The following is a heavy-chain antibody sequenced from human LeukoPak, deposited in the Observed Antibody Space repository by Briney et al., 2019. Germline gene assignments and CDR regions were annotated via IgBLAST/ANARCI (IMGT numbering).Heavy chain of an antibody. V-gene: IGHV3-74*01. CDR3: AREPQWLDNWFDP. CDR1: GFTFSSYS. D-gene: IGHD6-19*01. Sequence: RPGGSLRLSCAASGFTFSSYSMNWVRQAPGKGLVWVSRINSDGSSTSYADSVKGRFTISRDNAKNTLYLQMNSLRAEDTAVYYCAREPQWLDNWFDPWGQGTLVTVSS. CDR2: INSDGSST. J-gene: IGHJ5*02.